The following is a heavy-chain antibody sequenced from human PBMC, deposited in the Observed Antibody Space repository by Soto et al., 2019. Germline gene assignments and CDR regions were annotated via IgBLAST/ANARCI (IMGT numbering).Heavy chain of an antibody. CDR3: ARTYGDYYYDRSGFYYDAFDI. J-gene: IGHJ3*02. CDR2: ISGSGGST. D-gene: IGHD3-22*01. CDR1: GFTFSSYA. V-gene: IGHV3-23*01. Sequence: GGSLRLSGAASGFTFSSYAMSWVRQAPGKGLEWVSAISGSGGSTYYADSVKGRFTISRDKSKNTLYLQMNSLRAEDTAVYYCARTYGDYYYDRSGFYYDAFDIWGQGTMVTVSS.